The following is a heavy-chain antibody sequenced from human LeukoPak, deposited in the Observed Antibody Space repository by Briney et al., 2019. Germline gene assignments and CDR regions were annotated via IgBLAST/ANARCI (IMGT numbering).Heavy chain of an antibody. Sequence: PGGSLRLSCAASGFTFSSYAMSWVRQAPGKGLERVSAISGSGGSTYYADSVKGRFTISRDNSKNTLYLQMNSLRAEDTAVYYCAKGRFYGSGRPDAFDIWGQGTMVTVSS. CDR2: ISGSGGST. V-gene: IGHV3-23*01. CDR3: AKGRFYGSGRPDAFDI. CDR1: GFTFSSYA. J-gene: IGHJ3*02. D-gene: IGHD3-10*01.